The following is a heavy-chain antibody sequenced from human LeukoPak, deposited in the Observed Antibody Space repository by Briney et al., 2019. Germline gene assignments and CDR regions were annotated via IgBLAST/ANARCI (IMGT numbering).Heavy chain of an antibody. V-gene: IGHV4-38-2*02. Sequence: KPSETLSLTCTVSGYSISSGYYWGWIRQPPGKGLEWIGSIYHSGGTYYNPSLKSRVTISVDTSKNHFSLKLSSVTAADTAVYYCARDGYSSSWYWFDPWGQGTLVTVSS. D-gene: IGHD6-13*01. J-gene: IGHJ5*02. CDR2: IYHSGGT. CDR3: ARDGYSSSWYWFDP. CDR1: GYSISSGYY.